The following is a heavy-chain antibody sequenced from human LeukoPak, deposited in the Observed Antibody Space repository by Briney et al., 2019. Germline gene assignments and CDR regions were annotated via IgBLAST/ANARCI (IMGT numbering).Heavy chain of an antibody. CDR3: ARGRYCTATTCDAGGDAFDV. Sequence: SETLSLTCTVSGGSISSYYWSWIRQPAGKGLEWIGRIYPRGSTTYNSSLKSRVTMSADTPKNHFSLKLSSLTAADTAVYYCARGRYCTATTCDAGGDAFDVWGQGTMVTVSS. CDR1: GGSISSYY. D-gene: IGHD2-2*01. J-gene: IGHJ3*01. V-gene: IGHV4-4*07. CDR2: IYPRGST.